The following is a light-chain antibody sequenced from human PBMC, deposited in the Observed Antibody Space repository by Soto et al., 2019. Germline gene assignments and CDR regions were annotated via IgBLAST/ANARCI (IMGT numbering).Light chain of an antibody. CDR2: GAS. CDR1: QSVSSSY. V-gene: IGKV3-20*01. CDR3: QQYGSSSLT. J-gene: IGKJ4*01. Sequence: EIVLTQSPGTLSLSPGERATPSCRASQSVSSSYLAWYQQKPGQAPRLLIYGASSRATGIPDRFSGSGSGTDFTLTISSLEPEDFAVYYCQQYGSSSLTFGGGTKVDI.